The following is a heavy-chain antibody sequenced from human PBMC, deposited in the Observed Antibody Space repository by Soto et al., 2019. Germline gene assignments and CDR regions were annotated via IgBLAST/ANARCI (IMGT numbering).Heavy chain of an antibody. Sequence: QVQLVESGGGVVQPGRSLRLSCAASGFNFTSYAMHWVRQAPGKGLEWVAVISYDGSDKYYADSAKGRFTISRDNSKNTLYLQMKSLRTDDTAVYYCARGGIVVGWGQGTLVTVSS. CDR1: GFNFTSYA. D-gene: IGHD3-22*01. CDR3: ARGGIVVG. J-gene: IGHJ4*02. CDR2: ISYDGSDK. V-gene: IGHV3-30-3*01.